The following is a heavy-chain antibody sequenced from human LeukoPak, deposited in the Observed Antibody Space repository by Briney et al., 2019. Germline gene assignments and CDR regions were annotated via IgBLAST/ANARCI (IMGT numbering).Heavy chain of an antibody. D-gene: IGHD3-10*01. CDR3: ARGSGPLWFGELYAFDI. CDR1: GYTFTSYG. CDR2: ISAYNGNT. V-gene: IGHV1-18*01. Sequence: ASVKVSCKASGYTFTSYGISWVRQAPGQGLEWMGWISAYNGNTNYAQELQGRVTMTTDTSTSTAYMELRSLRSDDTAVYYCARGSGPLWFGELYAFDIWGQGTMVTVSS. J-gene: IGHJ3*02.